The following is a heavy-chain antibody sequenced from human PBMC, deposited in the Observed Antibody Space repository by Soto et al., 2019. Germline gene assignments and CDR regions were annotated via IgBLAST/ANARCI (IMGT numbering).Heavy chain of an antibody. D-gene: IGHD6-19*01. V-gene: IGHV1-3*05. Sequence: QVQLVQSGAEEKKPGASVKVSCKASGYTFTGYAMHWVRQAPGQRLEWMGWINAGNGNTKYSQKCQGRVTITRDTSASTAYMELSSLRSEDTAVYYCARAVAVAADFDYWGQGTLVPVSS. J-gene: IGHJ4*02. CDR2: INAGNGNT. CDR3: ARAVAVAADFDY. CDR1: GYTFTGYA.